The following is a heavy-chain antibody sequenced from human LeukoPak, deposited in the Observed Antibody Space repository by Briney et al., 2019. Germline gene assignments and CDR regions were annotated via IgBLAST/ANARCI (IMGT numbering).Heavy chain of an antibody. CDR3: ATGGWLQFGWYFDL. CDR2: FDPEDGGI. CDR1: GYTLTELS. V-gene: IGHV1-24*01. Sequence: GASVKASCKVSGYTLTELSMHWVRQAPGKGLEWMGGFDPEDGGIIYAQKFQGRVTMTEDTSTDTAYMELSSLRSEDTAVYYCATGGWLQFGWYFDLWGRGTLVTVSS. D-gene: IGHD5-24*01. J-gene: IGHJ2*01.